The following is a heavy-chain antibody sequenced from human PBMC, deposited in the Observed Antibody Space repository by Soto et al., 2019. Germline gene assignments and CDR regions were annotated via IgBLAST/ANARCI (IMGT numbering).Heavy chain of an antibody. Sequence: GGSLRLSCAASGFTFSSYAMSWVRQAPGKGLEWVSAISGSGGSTYYADSVKGRFTISRDNSKNTLYLQMNSLRAEDTAVYYCAKTTRRGYSGYDPDAFDIWGQGTMVTVSS. D-gene: IGHD5-12*01. J-gene: IGHJ3*02. CDR1: GFTFSSYA. V-gene: IGHV3-23*01. CDR3: AKTTRRGYSGYDPDAFDI. CDR2: ISGSGGST.